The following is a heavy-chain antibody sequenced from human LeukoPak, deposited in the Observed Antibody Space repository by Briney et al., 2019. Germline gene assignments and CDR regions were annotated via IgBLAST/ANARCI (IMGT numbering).Heavy chain of an antibody. Sequence: GASVKVSCKASGYTFTGYYMHWVRQAPGQGLEWMGRVNPDSGATNYAHKFQGRVAMTRDTSISTVYMELNGLTSDDTAVYYCARVSHGGNYDALQIWGQGTMVTVSS. CDR3: ARVSHGGNYDALQI. J-gene: IGHJ3*02. CDR1: GYTFTGYY. D-gene: IGHD2-21*01. V-gene: IGHV1-2*06. CDR2: VNPDSGAT.